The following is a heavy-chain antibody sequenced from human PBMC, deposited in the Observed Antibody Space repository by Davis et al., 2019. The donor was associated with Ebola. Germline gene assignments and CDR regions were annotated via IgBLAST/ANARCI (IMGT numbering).Heavy chain of an antibody. CDR2: IYYTGNA. V-gene: IGHV4-59*03. D-gene: IGHD3-16*01. J-gene: IGHJ4*02. Sequence: PSETLSLTCTVSGVSISRHYWSWIRQPPGQRLEWFGSIYYTGNAYYNSSLASRATISVDTSKNQFSLKLTSVTAADTAMYYCSERGGSVWGQGTLVTVSS. CDR1: GVSISRHY. CDR3: SERGGSV.